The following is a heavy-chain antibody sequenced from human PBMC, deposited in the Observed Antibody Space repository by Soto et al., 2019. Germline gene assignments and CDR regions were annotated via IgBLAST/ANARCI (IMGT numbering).Heavy chain of an antibody. Sequence: GGSLRLSCAASGFTFSSYAMSWVRQAPGKGLEWVSAISGSGGSTYYADSVKGRFTISRDNSKNTLYLQMNSLRAEDTAVYYCAKGYYYDSSGYPWYYGMDVWGQGTTVTAP. J-gene: IGHJ6*02. CDR1: GFTFSSYA. CDR2: ISGSGGST. D-gene: IGHD3-22*01. CDR3: AKGYYYDSSGYPWYYGMDV. V-gene: IGHV3-23*01.